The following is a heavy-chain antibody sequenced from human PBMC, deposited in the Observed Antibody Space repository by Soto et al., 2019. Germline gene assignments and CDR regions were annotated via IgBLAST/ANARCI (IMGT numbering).Heavy chain of an antibody. D-gene: IGHD3-3*01. V-gene: IGHV3-64*01. Sequence: PGGSLRLSCAASGFTFSSYAMHWVRQAPGKGLEYVSAISSNGGSTYYANSVKGRFTISRDNSKNTLYLQMGSLRAEDMAVYYCARVGYDFWSGYYVYYYYYMDVWGKGTTVTVSS. CDR2: ISSNGGST. CDR3: ARVGYDFWSGYYVYYYYYMDV. J-gene: IGHJ6*03. CDR1: GFTFSSYA.